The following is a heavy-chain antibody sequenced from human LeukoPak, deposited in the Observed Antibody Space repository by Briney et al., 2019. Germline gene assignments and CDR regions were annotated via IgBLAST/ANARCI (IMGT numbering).Heavy chain of an antibody. V-gene: IGHV3-23*01. CDR1: GFTFSSYA. J-gene: IGHJ3*02. CDR3: AKGRWYYGSGSYVDAFDI. Sequence: GGSLRLSCAASGFTFSSYAMNWVRQAPGKGLEWVSAISGSGSNTYYADSVKGRFTISRDNSKNTLYLQMNSLRAEDTAVYSCAKGRWYYGSGSYVDAFDIWGQGTMVTVSS. CDR2: ISGSGSNT. D-gene: IGHD3-10*01.